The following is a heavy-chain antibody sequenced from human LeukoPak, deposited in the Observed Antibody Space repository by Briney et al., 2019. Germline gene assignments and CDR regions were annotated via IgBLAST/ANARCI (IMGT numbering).Heavy chain of an antibody. D-gene: IGHD3-9*01. CDR1: GFTFSSYE. V-gene: IGHV3-48*03. Sequence: VQPGGSLILSCAASGFTFSSYEMAWVRQAPGKGLEWVSYISTSGSTIYYADSVKGRFTISRDNAKNSRYLHMNSLRAEDTAVYYCARGLYFSYWGQGTLLTVSS. CDR3: ARGLYFSY. J-gene: IGHJ4*02. CDR2: ISTSGSTI.